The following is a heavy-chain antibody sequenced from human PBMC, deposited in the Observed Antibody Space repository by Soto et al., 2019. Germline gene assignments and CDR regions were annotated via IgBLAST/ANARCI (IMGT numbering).Heavy chain of an antibody. CDR2: IYYSGST. J-gene: IGHJ4*02. Sequence: SETLSLTCTVSGGTISSWYWSWIRQPPGKGLEWIGYIYYSGSTNCNPSLKSRVTISVDTSKNQFSLKLSSVTASVTAVFYGASRYCSAIDYSGQGTLVTVSS. V-gene: IGHV4-59*08. CDR3: ASRYCSAIDY. CDR1: GGTISSWY. D-gene: IGHD2-15*01.